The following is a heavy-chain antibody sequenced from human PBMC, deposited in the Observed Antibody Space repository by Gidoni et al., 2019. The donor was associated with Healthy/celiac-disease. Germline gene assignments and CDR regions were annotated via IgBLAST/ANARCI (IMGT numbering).Heavy chain of an antibody. V-gene: IGHV4-38-2*02. J-gene: IGHJ4*02. CDR1: GYSISSGYY. Sequence: QVQLQESGPGLVKPSETLSLTCTVSGYSISSGYYWGWIWQPPGKGLEWIGSIYHSGSTYYNPSLKSRVTISVDTSKNQFSLKLSSVTAADTAVYYCARDLSVSSYYDFWSGYEPYFDYWGQGTLVTVSS. CDR2: IYHSGST. D-gene: IGHD3-3*01. CDR3: ARDLSVSSYYDFWSGYEPYFDY.